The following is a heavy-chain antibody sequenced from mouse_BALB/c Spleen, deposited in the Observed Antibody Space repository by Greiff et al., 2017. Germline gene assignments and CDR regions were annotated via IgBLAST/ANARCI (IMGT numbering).Heavy chain of an antibody. CDR1: GFTFSDYY. CDR2: ISDGGSYT. CDR3: ARDRRRFYAMDY. V-gene: IGHV5-4*02. Sequence: EVQVVESGGGLVKPGGSLKLSCAASGFTFSDYYMYWVRQTPEKRLEWVATISDGGSYTYYPDSVKGRFTISRDNAKNNLYLQMSSLKSEDTAMYYCARDRRRFYAMDYWGQGTSVTVSS. J-gene: IGHJ4*01.